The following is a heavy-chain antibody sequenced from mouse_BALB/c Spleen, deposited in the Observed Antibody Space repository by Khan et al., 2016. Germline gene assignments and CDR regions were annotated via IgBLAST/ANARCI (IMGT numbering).Heavy chain of an antibody. CDR2: IYPGDGDT. CDR1: GYTSANYW. V-gene: IGHV1-87*01. CDR3: ADDLFVY. Sequence: QVQLQQSGAELARPGASVRLSCKASGYTSANYWMQWVKQRPGQGLEWIGSIYPGDGDTRYSQKFKDKATLTADKSSSSAYMHLSSVASEDSAVYYCADDLFVYWGQGTLVTVSA. J-gene: IGHJ3*01.